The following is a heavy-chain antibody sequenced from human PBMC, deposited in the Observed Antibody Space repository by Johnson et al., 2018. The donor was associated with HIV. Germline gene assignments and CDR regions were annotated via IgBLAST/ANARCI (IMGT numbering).Heavy chain of an antibody. Sequence: QVQLVESGGGVVQPGRSLRLSCAASGFTFSSYAMHWVRQAPGKGLEWVAVISYDGSNKYYADSVKGRFTISRDISKNTLYLQMNSLRAEDTAVYYCARDGPTYYYDSSGYDDAFDIWGQGTMVTVSS. J-gene: IGHJ3*02. CDR3: ARDGPTYYYDSSGYDDAFDI. CDR1: GFTFSSYA. V-gene: IGHV3-30-3*01. D-gene: IGHD3-22*01. CDR2: ISYDGSNK.